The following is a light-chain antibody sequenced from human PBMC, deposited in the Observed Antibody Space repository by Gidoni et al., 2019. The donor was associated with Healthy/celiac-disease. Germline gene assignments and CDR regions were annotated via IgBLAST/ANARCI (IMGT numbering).Light chain of an antibody. V-gene: IGKV3-20*01. CDR1: QSVSSSY. CDR2: GAS. CDR3: QQYGSSPYT. Sequence: EIVLSQSPGTLSLSPGERATLSCRASQSVSSSYLAWYKQKPGQAPMLLINGASSKATGIPDRFSGRGSGTVFTLTISRLEPEDFAVYYCQQYGSSPYTFGQGTKLEIK. J-gene: IGKJ2*01.